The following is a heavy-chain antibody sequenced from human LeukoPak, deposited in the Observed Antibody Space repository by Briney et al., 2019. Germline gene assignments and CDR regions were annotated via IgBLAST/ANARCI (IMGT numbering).Heavy chain of an antibody. D-gene: IGHD4-23*01. CDR1: GGSISSYY. J-gene: IGHJ3*02. CDR2: IYYSGST. CDR3: ARDGAYGGDGDAFDI. Sequence: SETLSLTCTVSGGSISSYYWSWIRQPPGKGLEWIGYIYYSGSTNYNPSLKSRVTISVDTSKNQFSLKLSSVTAADTAVYYCARDGAYGGDGDAFDIWGQGTMVTVSS. V-gene: IGHV4-59*01.